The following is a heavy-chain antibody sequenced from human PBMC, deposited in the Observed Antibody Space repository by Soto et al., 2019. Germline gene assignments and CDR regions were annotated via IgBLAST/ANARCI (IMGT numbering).Heavy chain of an antibody. CDR1: GYSISSGYY. D-gene: IGHD5-12*01. CDR2: IYHSGST. J-gene: IGHJ4*02. Sequence: PSETLSLTCAVSGYSISSGYYWGWIRQPPGKGLEWIGSIYHSGSTYYNPSLKSRVTISVDTSKNQFSLKLSSVTAADTAVYYCARVGPIVATIWNFDYWGQGTLVTVSS. CDR3: ARVGPIVATIWNFDY. V-gene: IGHV4-38-2*01.